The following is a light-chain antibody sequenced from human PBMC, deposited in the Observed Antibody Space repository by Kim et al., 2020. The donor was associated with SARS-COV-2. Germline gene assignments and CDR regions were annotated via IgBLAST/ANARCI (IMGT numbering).Light chain of an antibody. J-gene: IGLJ3*02. V-gene: IGLV1-40*01. CDR1: SSNIGAYYD. CDR2: DNI. CDR3: QSYDRSLSGSV. Sequence: QSVLTQPPSVSGAPGQRVTISCTGSSSNIGAYYDVHWYQQLPGRAPKLLIYDNINRPSGVPDRISGSKSGTSASLVITGRQAEDEAVYYCQSYDRSLSGSVFGGGTQLAVL.